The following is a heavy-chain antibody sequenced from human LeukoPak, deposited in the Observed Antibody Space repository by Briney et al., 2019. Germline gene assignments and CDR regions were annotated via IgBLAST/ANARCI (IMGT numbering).Heavy chain of an antibody. CDR3: ARDGDCSGGSCYSPHY. CDR2: IKQDGSEK. J-gene: IGHJ4*02. CDR1: GFTFSDYW. Sequence: GGSLRLSCAASGFTFSDYWMSWVRQAPGKGLEWVANIKQDGSEKYYVDSVKGRFTISRDNAKNSLYLQMNSLRAEDTAVYYCARDGDCSGGSCYSPHYWGQGTLVTVSS. V-gene: IGHV3-7*04. D-gene: IGHD2-15*01.